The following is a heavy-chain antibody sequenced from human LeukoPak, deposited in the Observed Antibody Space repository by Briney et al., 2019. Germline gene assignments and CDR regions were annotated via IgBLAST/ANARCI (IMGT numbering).Heavy chain of an antibody. CDR2: IDPSDSYT. D-gene: IGHD4-11*01. CDR3: ARKMSLDNSNSRAFDY. V-gene: IGHV5-10-1*01. Sequence: GESLELSCKASGYNYNSHWIRWVRQLPGEGLEWLGRIDPSDSYTNYDPSFQGHIIVSASSSISTAYLQWNSLRASDSGIYYCARKMSLDNSNSRAFDYWGQGTLVTVSS. J-gene: IGHJ4*02. CDR1: GYNYNSHW.